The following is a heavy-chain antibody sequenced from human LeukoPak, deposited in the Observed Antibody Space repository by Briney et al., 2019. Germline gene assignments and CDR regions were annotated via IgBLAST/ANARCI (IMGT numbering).Heavy chain of an antibody. V-gene: IGHV1-18*01. CDR1: GYTFSKLG. D-gene: IGHD5-12*01. Sequence: GASVKVSCKASGYTFSKLGISWVRQAPGQGLEWMGWISAYNGDTNCAQEFQGRITMTIDTSTNTAYMELRSLKSDDTAVYYCARESLRPTWGQGTLVTLSS. J-gene: IGHJ4*02. CDR2: ISAYNGDT. CDR3: ARESLRPT.